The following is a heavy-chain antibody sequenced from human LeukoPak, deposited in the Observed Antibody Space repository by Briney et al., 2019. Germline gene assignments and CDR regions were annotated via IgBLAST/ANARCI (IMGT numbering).Heavy chain of an antibody. CDR2: IYYSGST. V-gene: IGHV4-39*07. CDR3: ASSPSVRGVTGRFDP. J-gene: IGHJ5*02. Sequence: SETLSLTCTVSGGSISSSSYYWGWIRQPPGTGLEWIGSIYYSGSTYYNPSLKSRVTISVDTSKNQFSLKLSSVTAADTAVYYCASSPSVRGVTGRFDPWGQGTLVTVSS. CDR1: GGSISSSSYY. D-gene: IGHD3-10*01.